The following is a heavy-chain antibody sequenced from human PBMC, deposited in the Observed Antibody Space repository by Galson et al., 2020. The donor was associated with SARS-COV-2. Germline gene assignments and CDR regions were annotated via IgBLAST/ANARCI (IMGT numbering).Heavy chain of an antibody. CDR3: ARGWLQFYFDY. J-gene: IGHJ4*02. CDR1: GGSISSGGYY. CDR2: IYYSGST. V-gene: IGHV4-31*03. D-gene: IGHD5-12*01. Sequence: SETLSLTCTVSGGSISSGGYYWSWIRQHPGKGLEWIGYIYYSGSTYYNPSLKSRVTISVDTSKNQFSLKLSSVTAADTAVYYCARGWLQFYFDYWGQGTLVTVSS.